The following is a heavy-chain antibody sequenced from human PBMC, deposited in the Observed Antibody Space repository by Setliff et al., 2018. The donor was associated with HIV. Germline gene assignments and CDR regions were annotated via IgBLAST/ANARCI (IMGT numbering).Heavy chain of an antibody. J-gene: IGHJ5*01. CDR1: GYNFATYY. CDR2: INPGDSDT. D-gene: IGHD3-9*01. V-gene: IGHV5-51*01. CDR3: AKHGFERKSPYNWFDS. Sequence: GESLKISCKTSGYNFATYYITWVRQMPGKGLGWIGRINPGDSDTGYSPSFQGQVTISADKSISTTYLQWNSLRASDTAMYFCAKHGFERKSPYNWFDSWGQGTLVTVSS.